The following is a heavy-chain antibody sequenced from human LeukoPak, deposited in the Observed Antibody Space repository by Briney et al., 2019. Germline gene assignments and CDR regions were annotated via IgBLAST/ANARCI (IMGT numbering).Heavy chain of an antibody. CDR2: ISGSGGST. V-gene: IGHV3-23*01. D-gene: IGHD2-15*01. CDR3: AREEVGSGGSQALDY. CDR1: GFTFSSYA. J-gene: IGHJ4*02. Sequence: GGSLRLSCAASGFTFSSYAMSWVRQAPGKGLEWVSAISGSGGSTYYADSVKGRFTISRDNSKNTLYLQMNSLRAEDTAVYYCAREEVGSGGSQALDYWGQGTLVTVSS.